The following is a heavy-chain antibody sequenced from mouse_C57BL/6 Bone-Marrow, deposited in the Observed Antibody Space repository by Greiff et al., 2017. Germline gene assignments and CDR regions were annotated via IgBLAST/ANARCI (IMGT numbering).Heavy chain of an antibody. CDR2: ISGGGGNT. V-gene: IGHV5-9*01. J-gene: IGHJ3*01. D-gene: IGHD2-4*01. CDR1: GFTFSSYT. CDR3: ARQGGYYDYDEEC. Sequence: EVKLVESGGGLVKPGGSLKLSCAASGFTFSSYTMSWVRQTPEKRLEWVATISGGGGNTYYPDSVKGRFTISRDNAKNTLYLQMSSLRSEDTALYYCARQGGYYDYDEECWGQGTLVTVSA.